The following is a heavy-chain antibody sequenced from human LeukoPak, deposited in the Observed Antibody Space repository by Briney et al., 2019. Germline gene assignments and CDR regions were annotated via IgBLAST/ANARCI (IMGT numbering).Heavy chain of an antibody. CDR3: AREPAANSDFDY. D-gene: IGHD1-1*01. CDR2: ISYDGSNT. CDR1: GFTFSSYT. V-gene: IGHV3-30-3*01. J-gene: IGHJ4*02. Sequence: QPGGSLRLSCAASGFTFSSYTMPWVRQAPGKGLEWEAVISYDGSNTYYADSVKGRFTISRDNSKNTLYLQMNSLRADDTAVYYCAREPAANSDFDYWGQGTLVIVSS.